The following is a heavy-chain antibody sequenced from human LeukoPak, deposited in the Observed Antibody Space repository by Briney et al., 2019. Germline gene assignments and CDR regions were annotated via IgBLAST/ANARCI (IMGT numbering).Heavy chain of an antibody. D-gene: IGHD2-2*01. V-gene: IGHV4-61*01. CDR1: SGPVSSGSYY. J-gene: IGHJ3*02. CDR2: IHYSGST. CDR3: ARGHQLLNRGGAFDI. Sequence: PSETLSLTCSVSSGPVSSGSYYWSWIRQPPGKGPEWIGYIHYSGSTNYNPSLKSRVTISVDTSKNQFSLKLSSVTAADTAVYYCARGHQLLNRGGAFDIWGQGTMVTVSS.